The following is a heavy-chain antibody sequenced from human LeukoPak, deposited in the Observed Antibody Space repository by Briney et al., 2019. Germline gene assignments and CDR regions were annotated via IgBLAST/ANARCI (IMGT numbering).Heavy chain of an antibody. CDR3: ARAVFYDSSGPTPFDY. CDR2: IKQDGSEK. Sequence: PGGSLRLSCAASGFTFSTYWMSWVRQAPGKGLEWVATIKQDGSEKSYVDSVKGRFTISRDNAKNSLYLQMNSLRAEDTAVYYCARAVFYDSSGPTPFDYWGQGTLVTVSS. CDR1: GFTFSTYW. V-gene: IGHV3-7*01. D-gene: IGHD3-22*01. J-gene: IGHJ4*02.